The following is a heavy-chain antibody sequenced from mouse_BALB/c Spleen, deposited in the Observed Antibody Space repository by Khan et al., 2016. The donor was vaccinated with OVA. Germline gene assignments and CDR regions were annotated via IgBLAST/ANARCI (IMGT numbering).Heavy chain of an antibody. CDR3: ANGNYGWFAY. CDR1: GFTFSSFA. V-gene: IGHV5-9-1*01. J-gene: IGHJ3*01. Sequence: EVELVESGGGLVKPGGSLKLSCAASGFTFSSFAMSWVRQTPEKSLEWVATISSAGTYTFYPDSLKGRFPISRDNAKNTLYLQMNSLRSEDTAMYYCANGNYGWFAYWGQGTLVTGSA. CDR2: ISSAGTYT. D-gene: IGHD2-1*01.